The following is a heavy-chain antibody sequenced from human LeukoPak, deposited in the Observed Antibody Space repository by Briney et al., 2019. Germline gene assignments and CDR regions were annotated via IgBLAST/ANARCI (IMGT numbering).Heavy chain of an antibody. D-gene: IGHD3-10*01. J-gene: IGHJ4*02. V-gene: IGHV4-59*12. Sequence: KSSETLSLTCTVSGGSISSYYWSWIRQPPGKGLEWIGYIYYSGSTYYNPSLKSRVTISVDTSKNQFSLKLSSVTAADTAVYYCAREDGSGTMTDYWGQGTLVTVSS. CDR1: GGSISSYY. CDR3: AREDGSGTMTDY. CDR2: IYYSGST.